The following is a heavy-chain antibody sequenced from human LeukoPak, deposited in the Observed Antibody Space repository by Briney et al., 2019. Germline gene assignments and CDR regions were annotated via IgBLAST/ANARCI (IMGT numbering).Heavy chain of an antibody. J-gene: IGHJ4*02. V-gene: IGHV4-59*08. D-gene: IGHD4-17*01. CDR1: GGAISNYY. Sequence: PSEALSLTCNVSGGAISNYYWSWIRQPPGKGLEWIGYINYSGSAFYNPSVKSRVTISVDTSKNQFSLKLNSVTAADTAVYYCASAYYGDFFDYWGQGTLVTVSS. CDR3: ASAYYGDFFDY. CDR2: INYSGSA.